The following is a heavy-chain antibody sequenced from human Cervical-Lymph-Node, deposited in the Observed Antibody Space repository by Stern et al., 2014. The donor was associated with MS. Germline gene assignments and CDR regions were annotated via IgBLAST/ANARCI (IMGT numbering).Heavy chain of an antibody. D-gene: IGHD2-8*01. CDR1: GFVFSGYP. CDR3: ASAQYCTIRSCYLGVAGY. V-gene: IGHV3-21*06. Sequence: EMPLVESGGGLVKPGGSLRLSCAASGFVFSGYPMSWVRQAPGRGLEWVSFISSHGNYIYSADSVKGRFTISRDNAKSSLYLQMNSLGAEDTAVYYCASAQYCTIRSCYLGVAGYWGQGALVTVSS. J-gene: IGHJ4*02. CDR2: ISSHGNYI.